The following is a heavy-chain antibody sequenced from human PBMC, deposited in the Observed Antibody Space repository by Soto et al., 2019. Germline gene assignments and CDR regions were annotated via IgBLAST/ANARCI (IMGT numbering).Heavy chain of an antibody. Sequence: QVQLVQSGAEVKKPGASVKVSCKASGYTFTSYAMNWVRQAPGQRLEWMGWINAGNGNTKYSQKLQGRVTITRDTSASTAYMELSSLRSEDTAVYYCAREFIVGGWGQGTLVTVSS. J-gene: IGHJ4*02. V-gene: IGHV1-3*01. CDR3: AREFIVGG. CDR1: GYTFTSYA. D-gene: IGHD1-26*01. CDR2: INAGNGNT.